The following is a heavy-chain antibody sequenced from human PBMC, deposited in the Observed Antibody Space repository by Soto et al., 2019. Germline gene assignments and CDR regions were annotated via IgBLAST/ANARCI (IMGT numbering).Heavy chain of an antibody. J-gene: IGHJ2*01. V-gene: IGHV3-48*02. CDR2: ISSSSSTI. CDR3: ARTTVTQSYWYFDL. D-gene: IGHD4-17*01. Sequence: GGSLRLSCAASGFTFSSYSMNWVRQAPGRGLEWVSYISSSSSTIYYADSVKGRFTISRDNAKNSLYLQMNSLRDEDTAVYYCARTTVTQSYWYFDLWGRGTLVTVSS. CDR1: GFTFSSYS.